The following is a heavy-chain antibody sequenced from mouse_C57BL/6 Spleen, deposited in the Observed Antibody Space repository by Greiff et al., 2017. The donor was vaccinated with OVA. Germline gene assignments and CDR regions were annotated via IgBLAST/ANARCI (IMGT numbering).Heavy chain of an antibody. V-gene: IGHV14-4*01. Sequence: VQLQQSGAELVRPGASVKLSCTASGFNIKDDYMHWVKQRPEQGLEWIGWIDPENGDTEYASKFQGKATITADTSSNTAYLQLSSLTSEDTAVYYCTPLLRYSAWFAYWGQGTLVTVSA. D-gene: IGHD1-1*01. CDR1: GFNIKDDY. CDR2: IDPENGDT. CDR3: TPLLRYSAWFAY. J-gene: IGHJ3*01.